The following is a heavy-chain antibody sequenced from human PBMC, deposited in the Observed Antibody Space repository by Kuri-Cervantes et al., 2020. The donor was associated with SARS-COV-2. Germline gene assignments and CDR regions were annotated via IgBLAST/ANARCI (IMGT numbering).Heavy chain of an antibody. V-gene: IGHV4-39*01. CDR1: GGSISSSSYY. J-gene: IGHJ4*02. CDR3: ARDLLGIGDH. Sequence: SETLSLTCTVSGGSISSSSYYWGWIRQPPGKGLEWIGSIYYSGSTYYNPSLKSRVTISVDTSKNQFSLKLSSVTAADTAVYYCARDLLGIGDHWGQGTLVTVSS. CDR2: IYYSGST. D-gene: IGHD7-27*01.